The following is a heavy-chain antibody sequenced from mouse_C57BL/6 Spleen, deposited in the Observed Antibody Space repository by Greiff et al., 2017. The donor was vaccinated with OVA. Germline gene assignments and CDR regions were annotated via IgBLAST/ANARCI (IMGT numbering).Heavy chain of an antibody. D-gene: IGHD2-4*01. CDR1: GFTFNTYA. CDR3: VRDHDYDWYFDV. CDR2: IRSKSSNYAT. J-gene: IGHJ1*03. V-gene: IGHV10-3*01. Sequence: EVQGVESGGGLVQPKGSLKLSCAASGFTFNTYAMHWVRQAPGKGLEWVARIRSKSSNYATYYAESVKDRFTISRDDSQSMLYLQMNNLKTEDTAMYYCVRDHDYDWYFDVWGTGTTVTVSS.